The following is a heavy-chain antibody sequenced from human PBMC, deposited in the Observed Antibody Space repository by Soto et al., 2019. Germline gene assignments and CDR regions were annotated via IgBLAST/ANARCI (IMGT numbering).Heavy chain of an antibody. V-gene: IGHV1-3*01. D-gene: IGHD5-12*01. CDR3: AREGIVATISYYYGMYV. CDR2: INAGNGNT. Sequence: QVQLVQSGAEVKKPGASVKVSCKASGYTFTSYAMHWVRQAPGQRLEGMGWINAGNGNTKYSQKFQGRVTITRDTSASTAYMELSSLRSEDTAVYYCAREGIVATISYYYGMYVWGQGTTVTVSS. J-gene: IGHJ6*01. CDR1: GYTFTSYA.